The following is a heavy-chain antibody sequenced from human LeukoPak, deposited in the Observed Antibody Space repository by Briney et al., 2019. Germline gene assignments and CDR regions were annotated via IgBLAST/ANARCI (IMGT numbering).Heavy chain of an antibody. V-gene: IGHV4-59*01. D-gene: IGHD1-26*01. CDR3: ARVSGAERHSGSYYYYYYGMDV. J-gene: IGHJ6*02. CDR2: IYYSGST. CDR1: GGSISSYY. Sequence: PSETLSPTCTVSGGSISSYYWSWIRQPPGKGLEWIGYIYYSGSTNYNPSLKSRVTISVDTSKNQFSLKLSSVTAADTAVYYCARVSGAERHSGSYYYYYYGMDVWGQGTTVTVSS.